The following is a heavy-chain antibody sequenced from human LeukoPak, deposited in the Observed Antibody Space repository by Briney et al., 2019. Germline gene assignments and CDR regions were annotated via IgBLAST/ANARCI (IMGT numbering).Heavy chain of an antibody. Sequence: ASVKVSCKASGYMVTGFYIHWVRQAPGQGLEWMGWINPNTGGTNFAQRFQGRVTITRDTSISTAYMELNRLTSNDTAVYYCARDGIGVYTGYSRNVLDSWGQGTLVTVSS. CDR3: ARDGIGVYTGYSRNVLDS. J-gene: IGHJ4*02. CDR2: INPNTGGT. D-gene: IGHD5-12*01. V-gene: IGHV1-2*02. CDR1: GYMVTGFY.